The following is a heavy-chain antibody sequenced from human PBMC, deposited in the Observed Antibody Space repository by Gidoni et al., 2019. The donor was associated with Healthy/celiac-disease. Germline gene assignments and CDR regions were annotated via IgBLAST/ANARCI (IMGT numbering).Heavy chain of an antibody. V-gene: IGHV3-30*18. D-gene: IGHD3-22*01. CDR3: AKEGAYYYDSSGYNWFDP. CDR1: GFTFSSYG. CDR2: ISYDGSNK. Sequence: QVQLVESGGGVVQPGRSLRLSCAASGFTFSSYGMHWVRQAPGKGLEWVAVISYDGSNKYYADSVKGRFTISRDNSKNTLYLQMNSLRAEDTAVYYCAKEGAYYYDSSGYNWFDPWGQGTLVTVSS. J-gene: IGHJ5*02.